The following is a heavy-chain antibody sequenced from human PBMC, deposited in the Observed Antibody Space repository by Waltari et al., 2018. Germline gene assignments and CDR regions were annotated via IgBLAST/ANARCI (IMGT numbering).Heavy chain of an antibody. J-gene: IGHJ4*02. CDR2: ISYDGSNE. CDR3: ARDRIWKYVFDY. CDR1: GFRFRSHA. V-gene: IGHV3-30*04. D-gene: IGHD1-7*01. Sequence: QVQLVESGGGVVQPGRSLRLSCAASGFRFRSHAMHWVRQAPGKCLEWVALISYDGSNEDYADSVQGRFTISRDNSKNTLYLQIDSLRTEDTAVYYCARDRIWKYVFDYWGQGTLVTVSS.